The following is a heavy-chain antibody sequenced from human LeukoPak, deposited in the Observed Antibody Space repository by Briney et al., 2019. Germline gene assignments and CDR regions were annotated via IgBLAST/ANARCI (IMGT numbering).Heavy chain of an antibody. D-gene: IGHD5-18*01. CDR1: GFTFSSYW. CDR3: ARDLIDTIQLWSEAFDI. CDR2: IKQDGSEK. J-gene: IGHJ3*02. Sequence: GGSLRLSCAASGFTFSSYWMSWVRQAPGKGLEGVANIKQDGSEKYYVESVKGRFTISRDNAKNSLYLQMNSLSAEDTAVYYCARDLIDTIQLWSEAFDIWGQGTMVSVPS. V-gene: IGHV3-7*01.